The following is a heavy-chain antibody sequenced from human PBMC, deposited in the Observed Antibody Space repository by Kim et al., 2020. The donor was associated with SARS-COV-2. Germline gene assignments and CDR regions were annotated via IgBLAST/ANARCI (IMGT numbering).Heavy chain of an antibody. Sequence: GGSLRLSCAASGFTVSSNYMTWVRQAPGKGLQWVSGLYSGGGTYYADSVKGRFTISRDNSKNTLYLQMNSLRVEDTAVYYCARGTYDFLTDYNSFDAFDIWGQGKMVTVSS. CDR2: LYSGGGT. V-gene: IGHV3-53*01. CDR3: ARGTYDFLTDYNSFDAFDI. D-gene: IGHD3-9*01. CDR1: GFTVSSNY. J-gene: IGHJ3*02.